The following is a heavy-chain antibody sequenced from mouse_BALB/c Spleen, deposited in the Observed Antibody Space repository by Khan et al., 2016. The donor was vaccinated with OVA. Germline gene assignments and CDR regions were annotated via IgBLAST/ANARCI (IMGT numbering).Heavy chain of an antibody. CDR2: ISYSGST. CDR3: ASELGRYYALDY. J-gene: IGHJ4*01. V-gene: IGHV3-2*02. Sequence: EVQLVESGPGLVKPSQSLSLTCTVTGYSITSDYAWNWIRQFPGNKLEWMGYISYSGSTTYTPSLKSRISITRDTSKDQFFLQLKSVTSEDTATYYCASELGRYYALDYWGQGTSVTVSS. D-gene: IGHD4-1*01. CDR1: GYSITSDYA.